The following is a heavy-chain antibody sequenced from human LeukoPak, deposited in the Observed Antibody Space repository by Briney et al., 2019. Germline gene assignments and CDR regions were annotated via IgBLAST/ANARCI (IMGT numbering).Heavy chain of an antibody. V-gene: IGHV4-59*11. CDR1: GGSISNHY. CDR2: IHYGGNT. CDR3: ARGFYGSGSQFDY. D-gene: IGHD3-10*01. J-gene: IGHJ4*02. Sequence: NPSETLSLTCTVSGGSISNHYWSWIREPPGKGLEWIGYIHYGGNTDYNPSLKSRLTISVDTSKNQFSLKLSSVTAADTAVYYCARGFYGSGSQFDYWGQGTLVTVSS.